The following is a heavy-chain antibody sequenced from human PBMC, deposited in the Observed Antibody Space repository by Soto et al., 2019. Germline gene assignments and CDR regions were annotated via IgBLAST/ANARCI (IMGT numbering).Heavy chain of an antibody. V-gene: IGHV1-46*01. Sequence: QVQLVQSGAEVKKPGASVKISCKASGYNLTSYYLHWVRQAPGQGLEWMGIINPSDGRTSYAQKLQGRATMTIETYASTVYMELSSVRSEATAVYWCAIDAVVGATTRIQFDYWGQGTLVTVSS. J-gene: IGHJ4*02. CDR2: INPSDGRT. CDR1: GYNLTSYY. CDR3: AIDAVVGATTRIQFDY. D-gene: IGHD1-26*01.